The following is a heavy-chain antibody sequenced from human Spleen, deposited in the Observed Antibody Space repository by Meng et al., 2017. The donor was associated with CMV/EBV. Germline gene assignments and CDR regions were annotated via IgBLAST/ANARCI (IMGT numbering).Heavy chain of an antibody. Sequence: CNASRRPLTTCAVSWVPQAPGHGLGWIGGIIPIFGTASYAQKFPGRVTIPPDESTSTAYMGLSSLRSEDTAVYYCAYLGATRGRIAYWGQGTLVTVSS. CDR1: RRPLTTCA. D-gene: IGHD1-26*01. CDR2: IIPIFGTA. J-gene: IGHJ4*02. CDR3: AYLGATRGRIAY. V-gene: IGHV1-69*01.